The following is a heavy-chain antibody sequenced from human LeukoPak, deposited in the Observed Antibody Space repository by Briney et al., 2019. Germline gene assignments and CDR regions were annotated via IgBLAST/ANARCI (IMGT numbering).Heavy chain of an antibody. D-gene: IGHD6-13*01. CDR2: IYYSGAT. J-gene: IGHJ4*02. V-gene: IGHV4-61*08. CDR3: ARGAYSGTWPYDY. Sequence: SETLSLTCAVSGGSISSGGYSWSWIRQPPGKGLEWIGYIYYSGATNYNPSLKSRVTISVDTSKNQFSLNLSAMTAADTAVYYCARGAYSGTWPYDYWGQGTLVTVSS. CDR1: GGSISSGGYS.